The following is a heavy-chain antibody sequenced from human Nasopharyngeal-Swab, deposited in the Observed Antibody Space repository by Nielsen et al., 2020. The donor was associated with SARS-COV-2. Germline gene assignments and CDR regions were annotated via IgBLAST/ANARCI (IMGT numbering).Heavy chain of an antibody. Sequence: GGSLRLSCAASGFTFSSYAMSWVRQAPGKGLEWVSVIYSGGSSTYYADSVKGRFTISRDNSKNTLYLQMNSLRAEDTAVYYCAEDQGSYYDYWGQGTLVTVSS. D-gene: IGHD1-26*01. J-gene: IGHJ4*02. V-gene: IGHV3-23*03. CDR3: AEDQGSYYDY. CDR2: IYSGGSST. CDR1: GFTFSSYA.